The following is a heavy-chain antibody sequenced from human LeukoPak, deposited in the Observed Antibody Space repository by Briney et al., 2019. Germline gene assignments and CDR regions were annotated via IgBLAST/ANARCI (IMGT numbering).Heavy chain of an antibody. J-gene: IGHJ4*02. CDR2: ISSSSSYI. D-gene: IGHD3-10*01. CDR1: GFTFSSYS. V-gene: IGHV3-21*01. Sequence: GGSLRLSCAASGFTFSSYSMNWVRQAPGKGLEWVSSISSSSSYIYYADSVKGRFTISRDNAKNSLYLQMNSLRAEDTAVFYCARDGADSSGRGYWGQGTLVTVSS. CDR3: ARDGADSSGRGY.